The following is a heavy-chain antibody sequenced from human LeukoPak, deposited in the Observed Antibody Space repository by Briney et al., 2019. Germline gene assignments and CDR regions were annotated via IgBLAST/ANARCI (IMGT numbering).Heavy chain of an antibody. J-gene: IGHJ5*02. CDR3: ARDMANRGYSGYDFDWFDP. Sequence: PGGSLRLSCAASGFTFSSYAMSWVRQAPGKGLEWVSAISGSGGSTYYADSVKGRFTISRDNSKNTLYLQMNSLRAEDTAVYYCARDMANRGYSGYDFDWFDPWGQGTLVTVSS. CDR1: GFTFSSYA. CDR2: ISGSGGST. V-gene: IGHV3-23*01. D-gene: IGHD5-12*01.